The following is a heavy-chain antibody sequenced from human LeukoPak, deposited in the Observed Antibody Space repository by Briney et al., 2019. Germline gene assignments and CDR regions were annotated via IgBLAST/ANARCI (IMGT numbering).Heavy chain of an antibody. CDR3: ARSSYDSSGYYYDY. CDR2: RHYTGST. D-gene: IGHD3-22*01. CDR1: GGSVNSNGYY. Sequence: SETLSLTCAVSGGSVNSNGYYWVWIRQPSGKGLEWIGSRHYTGSTYYNPSLKSRVTISVDTSKNQFSLKLSSVTAADTAVYYCARSSYDSSGYYYDYWGQGTLVTVSS. V-gene: IGHV4-39*07. J-gene: IGHJ4*02.